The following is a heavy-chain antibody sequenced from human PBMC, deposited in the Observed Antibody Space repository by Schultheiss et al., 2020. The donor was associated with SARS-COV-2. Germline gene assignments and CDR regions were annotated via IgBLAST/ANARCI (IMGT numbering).Heavy chain of an antibody. CDR2: TYYRSRWYT. Sequence: SQTLSLTCAISGDSVSSNSAAWNWIRQSPSRGLEWLGRTYYRSRWYTDYEASVQGRITIDPDTSKNQFSLQLNSVTPEDTAVYYCARGGDCSSAGCYWNWFDPWGQGTLVTVSS. CDR1: GDSVSSNSAA. J-gene: IGHJ5*02. V-gene: IGHV6-1*01. CDR3: ARGGDCSSAGCYWNWFDP. D-gene: IGHD2-2*01.